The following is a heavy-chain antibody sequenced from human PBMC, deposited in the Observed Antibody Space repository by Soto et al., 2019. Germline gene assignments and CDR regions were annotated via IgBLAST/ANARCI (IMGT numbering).Heavy chain of an antibody. Sequence: LSLTCSVSGAALNRGNYYWSWIRQVPGKGLEWIGHIYGTGAVDYNPSLRDRITISQDTSERQFSLNLRLVTAADTAVYYCARLRIATNNYKWFDPWGQGTLVTVSS. CDR2: IYGTGAV. J-gene: IGHJ5*02. CDR1: GAALNRGNYY. CDR3: ARLRIATNNYKWFDP. V-gene: IGHV4-31*03. D-gene: IGHD2-21*01.